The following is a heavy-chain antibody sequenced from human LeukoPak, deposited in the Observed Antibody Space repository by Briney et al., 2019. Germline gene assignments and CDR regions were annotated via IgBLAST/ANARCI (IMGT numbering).Heavy chain of an antibody. CDR2: IYTDGST. CDR3: ARLGLSESYYY. CDR1: GGSISSGSYY. V-gene: IGHV4-61*02. D-gene: IGHD1-26*01. J-gene: IGHJ4*02. Sequence: SETLSLTCTVSGGSISSGSYYWSWIRQPAGKGLEWIGRIYTDGSTNYNPSLKSRVTISVDTSKNQSSLNLNSVTAADTAVYYCARLGLSESYYYWGQGTLVTVSS.